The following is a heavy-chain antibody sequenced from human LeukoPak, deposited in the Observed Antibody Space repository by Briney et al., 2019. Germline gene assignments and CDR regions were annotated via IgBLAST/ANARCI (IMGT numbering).Heavy chain of an antibody. V-gene: IGHV3-7*03. CDR2: INQDGSEK. J-gene: IGHJ6*02. CDR3: ANLHRLYSQWERKSDYYYYGMDV. CDR1: GFTFSDYY. Sequence: GGSLRLSCAASGFTFSDYYMTWVRQAPEKGLEWVANINQDGSEKNYVDSVKGRFTISRDNAKNSLYLQMNSLRAEDTALYYCANLHRLYSQWERKSDYYYYGMDVWGQGTTVTVSS. D-gene: IGHD1-26*01.